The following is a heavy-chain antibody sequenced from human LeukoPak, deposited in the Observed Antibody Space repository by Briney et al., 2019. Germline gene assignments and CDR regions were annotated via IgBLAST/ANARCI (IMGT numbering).Heavy chain of an antibody. J-gene: IGHJ3*02. CDR2: ISGSGGST. Sequence: GGSLRLSCAASGFTFSTYAMNWVRQAPGKGLEWVSGISGSGGSTYYADSVKGRFTISRDNSRNTLYVQMNSLRAEDTAVYYCAKDRRELDVFDIWGQGTMVTVSS. CDR3: AKDRRELDVFDI. V-gene: IGHV3-23*01. CDR1: GFTFSTYA.